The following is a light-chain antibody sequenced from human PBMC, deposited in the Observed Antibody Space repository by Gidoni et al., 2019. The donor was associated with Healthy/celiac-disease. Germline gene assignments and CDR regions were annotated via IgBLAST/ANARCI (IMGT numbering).Light chain of an antibody. CDR3: QQSYSTSQFT. J-gene: IGKJ3*01. Sequence: DIQMTQSPSSLSASVGDRVTITCRASQSISSYLNWYQQKPGKAPKLLIYAASSLQSRVPSRFSGSGSGTDFTLTISSLQPEDFATYYCQQSYSTSQFTFGPXTKVDIK. V-gene: IGKV1-39*01. CDR2: AAS. CDR1: QSISSY.